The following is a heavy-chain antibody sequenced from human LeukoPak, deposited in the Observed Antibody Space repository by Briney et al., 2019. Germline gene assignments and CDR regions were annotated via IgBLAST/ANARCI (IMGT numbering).Heavy chain of an antibody. D-gene: IGHD4-23*01. V-gene: IGHV4-59*01. Sequence: SETLSLTCTVSGGSISSYYWSWIRQPPGKGLEWIGYIYYSGSTNYNPSLKSRVTTSVDTSKNQFSLKLSSVTAADTAGYYCARDNYGGNSGFDYWGQGTLVTVSS. CDR3: ARDNYGGNSGFDY. J-gene: IGHJ4*02. CDR2: IYYSGST. CDR1: GGSISSYY.